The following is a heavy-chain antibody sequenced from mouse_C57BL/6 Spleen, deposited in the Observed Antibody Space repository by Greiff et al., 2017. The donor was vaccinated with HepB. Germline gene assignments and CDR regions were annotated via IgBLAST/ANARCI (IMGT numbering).Heavy chain of an antibody. CDR1: GYTFTDYY. J-gene: IGHJ4*01. CDR2: INPYNGGT. Sequence: VQLQQSGPVLVKPGASVKMSCKASGYTFTDYYMNWVKQSHGKSLEWIGVINPYNGGTSYNQKFKGKATLTVDKSSSTAYMELNSLTSEDSAVYYCARSTTVERTYYAMDYWGQGTSVTVSS. CDR3: ARSTTVERTYYAMDY. V-gene: IGHV1-19*01. D-gene: IGHD1-1*01.